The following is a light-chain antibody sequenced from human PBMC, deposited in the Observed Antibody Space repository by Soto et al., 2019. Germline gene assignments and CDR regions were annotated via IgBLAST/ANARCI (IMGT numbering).Light chain of an antibody. CDR3: GTWDSSLSAYV. Sequence: QSVLTQPPSMSAAPGQKVTISCSGSSSNIGNHYVSWYQHLPRTAPKLLIYENNKRPSGIPDRFSGSKSGTSVTLGITGPQTGDEADYYCGTWDSSLSAYVFGTGTKVTVL. V-gene: IGLV1-51*02. CDR2: ENN. CDR1: SSNIGNHY. J-gene: IGLJ1*01.